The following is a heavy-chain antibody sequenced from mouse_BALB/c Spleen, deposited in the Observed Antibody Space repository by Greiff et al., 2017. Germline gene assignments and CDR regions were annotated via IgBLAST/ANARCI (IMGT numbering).Heavy chain of an antibody. CDR3: TRGGYYDAMDD. V-gene: IGHV1S127*01. CDR1: GYTFTSYW. Sequence: QVQLQQPGAELVKPGASVKMSCKASGYTFTSYWMHWVKQRPGQGLEWIGVIDPSDSYTSYNQKFKGKATLTVDTSSSTAYMQLSSLTSEDSAVYCCTRGGYYDAMDDWGQGTTVTVSS. CDR2: IDPSDSYT. J-gene: IGHJ4*01.